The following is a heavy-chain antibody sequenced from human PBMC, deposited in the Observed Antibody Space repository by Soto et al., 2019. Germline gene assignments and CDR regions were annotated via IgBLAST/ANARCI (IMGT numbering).Heavy chain of an antibody. CDR1: GFTFSSYA. J-gene: IGHJ5*02. CDR3: AKDTYGSGSYQLWSDP. V-gene: IGHV3-23*01. D-gene: IGHD3-10*01. Sequence: PGGSLRLSCAASGFTFSSYAMSWVRQAPGKGLEWVSAISGSGGSTYYADSVKGRFTISRDNSKNTLYLQMNSLRAEDTAVYYCAKDTYGSGSYQLWSDPWGQGTLVTVSS. CDR2: ISGSGGST.